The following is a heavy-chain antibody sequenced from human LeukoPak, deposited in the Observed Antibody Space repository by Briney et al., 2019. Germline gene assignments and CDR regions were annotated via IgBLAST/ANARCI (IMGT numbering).Heavy chain of an antibody. V-gene: IGHV3-21*01. D-gene: IGHD5-18*01. Sequence: PGGSLRLSCAASRFTFSSYSMNWVRRAPGKGLEWVSSISSSSSYIYYADSVKGRFTISRDNAKNSLYLQMNSLRAEDTAVYYCARDTRGYSYGYFDYWGQGTLDTVSS. CDR3: ARDTRGYSYGYFDY. CDR2: ISSSSSYI. J-gene: IGHJ4*02. CDR1: RFTFSSYS.